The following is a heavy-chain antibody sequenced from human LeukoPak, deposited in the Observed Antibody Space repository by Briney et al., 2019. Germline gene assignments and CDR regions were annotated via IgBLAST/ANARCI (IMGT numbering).Heavy chain of an antibody. Sequence: ASVKVSCKASGYTFTGYYMHWVRQAPGQGLEWMGWINPNSGGTNYAQKFQGRVTMTTDTSTSTAYMELRSLRSDDTAVYYCARWSGSLYYMDVWGKGTTVTVSS. CDR1: GYTFTGYY. D-gene: IGHD1-26*01. J-gene: IGHJ6*03. V-gene: IGHV1-2*02. CDR2: INPNSGGT. CDR3: ARWSGSLYYMDV.